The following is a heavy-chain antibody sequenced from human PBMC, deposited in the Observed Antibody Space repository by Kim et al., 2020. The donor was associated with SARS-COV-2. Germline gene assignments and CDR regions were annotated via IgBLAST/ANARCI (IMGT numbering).Heavy chain of an antibody. CDR2: IDWDDDK. V-gene: IGHV2-70*11. Sequence: SGPTLVNPTQTLTLTCTFSGFSLSASGMCVSWLRQSTGAALEWLARIDWDDDKYYRTSLKSRLTISKDTSKNQVVLTMTSLDPADTATYYCARVGYRSSRRHAEYIQEWGQGTPVTVSS. CDR3: ARVGYRSSRRHAEYIQE. CDR1: GFSLSASGMC. J-gene: IGHJ1*01. D-gene: IGHD5-18*01.